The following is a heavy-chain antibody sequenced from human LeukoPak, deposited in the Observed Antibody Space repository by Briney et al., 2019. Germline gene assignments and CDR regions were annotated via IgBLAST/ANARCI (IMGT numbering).Heavy chain of an antibody. D-gene: IGHD1-26*01. CDR2: ISSSSSYI. CDR3: ARGLWELPYYFDY. V-gene: IGHV3-21*01. J-gene: IGHJ4*02. CDR1: GFTFSSDS. Sequence: GGSLRLSCAASGFTFSSDSMNWVRQAPGKGLGWVSSISSSSSYIYYADSVKGRFTISRDNAKNSLYLQMNSLRAEDTAVYYCARGLWELPYYFDYWGQGTLVTVSS.